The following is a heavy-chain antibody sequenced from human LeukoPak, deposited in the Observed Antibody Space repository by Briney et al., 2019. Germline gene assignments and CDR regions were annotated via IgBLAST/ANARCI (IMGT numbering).Heavy chain of an antibody. CDR3: ASMGVNDYWSGYYHINY. V-gene: IGHV1-69*13. CDR2: IIPIFGTA. CDR1: GGTFSSYA. D-gene: IGHD3-3*01. Sequence: SVEVSCKASGGTFSSYAISWVRQAPGQGLEWMGGIIPIFGTANYAQKFQGRVTITADESTSTAYMELSSLRSEDTAVYYCASMGVNDYWSGYYHINYWGQGTLVTVSP. J-gene: IGHJ4*02.